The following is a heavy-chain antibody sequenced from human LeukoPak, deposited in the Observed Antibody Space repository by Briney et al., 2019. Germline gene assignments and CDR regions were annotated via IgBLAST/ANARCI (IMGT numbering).Heavy chain of an antibody. V-gene: IGHV3-23*01. J-gene: IGHJ3*02. D-gene: IGHD4-23*01. CDR3: AKNVGQRWYLAGAFDI. Sequence: GGSLRLSCAASGFTFSSYAMSWVRQAPGKGLEWVSAISGSGGSTYYADSVKGRFTISRDNSKNTLYLQMNSLRAEDTAVYYCAKNVGQRWYLAGAFDIWCQGTMVTVSS. CDR1: GFTFSSYA. CDR2: ISGSGGST.